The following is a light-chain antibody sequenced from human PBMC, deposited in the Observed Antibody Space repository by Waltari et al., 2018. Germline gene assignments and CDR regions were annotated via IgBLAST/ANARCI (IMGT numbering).Light chain of an antibody. CDR2: EVS. J-gene: IGLJ3*02. V-gene: IGLV2-23*02. CDR3: CSYAGSRDFWV. Sequence: PGQSITISCTGTSSDVGGYDLVSWYQQHPGKAPKLIIYEVSERPSGLSNRFSGSKSGNTASLTISGLQAEDEAAYYCCSYAGSRDFWVFGGGTKLTVL. CDR1: SSDVGGYDL.